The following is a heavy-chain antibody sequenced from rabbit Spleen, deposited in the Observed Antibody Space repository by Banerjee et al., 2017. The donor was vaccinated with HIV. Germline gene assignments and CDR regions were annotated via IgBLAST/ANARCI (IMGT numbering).Heavy chain of an antibody. J-gene: IGHJ2*01. Sequence: QSLEESGGDLVKPGASLTLTCKASGFDFSSSYYMCWVRQAPGKGLELIACIDISSVSTDYASWVNGRFTISKTSSTTVDLKMTSLTAADTATYFCARGGANSYYLMRIVDGFDPWGQGTLVTVS. CDR2: IDISSVST. CDR1: GFDFSSSYY. CDR3: ARGGANSYYLMRIVDGFDP. V-gene: IGHV1S40*01. D-gene: IGHD8-1*01.